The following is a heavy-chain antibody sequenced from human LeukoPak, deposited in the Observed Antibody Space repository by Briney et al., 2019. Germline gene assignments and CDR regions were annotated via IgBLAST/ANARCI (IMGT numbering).Heavy chain of an antibody. CDR3: ARDSIQQQLVLEDRGYPYYFEH. D-gene: IGHD6-13*01. CDR2: ISSSGNYI. CDR1: RFTFSSYS. V-gene: IGHV3-21*01. J-gene: IGHJ4*02. Sequence: GGSLRLSCAASRFTFSSYSMNWVRQAPGKGLEWVSSISSSGNYIYYADSVKGRFTLSRDNAKNSLYLQMNSLRAEDTAVYYCARDSIQQQLVLEDRGYPYYFEHWGQGTLVTVSS.